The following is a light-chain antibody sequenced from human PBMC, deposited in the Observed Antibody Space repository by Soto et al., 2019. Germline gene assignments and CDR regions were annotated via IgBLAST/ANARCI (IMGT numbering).Light chain of an antibody. Sequence: QSALTQPASVSGSPGQSITISCTGTSSDVGDYPYVSWYQQHPGKAPKLIISEVTYRPSGISNRFSGSKSGNTASLTISGLQADDEADYYFSSYSTRSTLVVFGGGTKLTVL. CDR1: SSDVGDYPY. J-gene: IGLJ2*01. CDR2: EVT. CDR3: SSYSTRSTLVV. V-gene: IGLV2-14*01.